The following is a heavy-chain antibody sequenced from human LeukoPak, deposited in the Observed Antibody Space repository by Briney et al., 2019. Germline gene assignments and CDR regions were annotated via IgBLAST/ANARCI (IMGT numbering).Heavy chain of an antibody. CDR1: GGSISSGDYY. V-gene: IGHV4-30-4*08. Sequence: SETLSLTCTVSGGSISSGDYYWGWIRQPPGKGLEWIGYIYYSGSTYYNPSLKSRATISVDTSKNQFSMKLSSVTAADTAVYYCANGDLLTGYYYFDYWGQGTLVTVSS. CDR2: IYYSGST. J-gene: IGHJ4*02. D-gene: IGHD3-9*01. CDR3: ANGDLLTGYYYFDY.